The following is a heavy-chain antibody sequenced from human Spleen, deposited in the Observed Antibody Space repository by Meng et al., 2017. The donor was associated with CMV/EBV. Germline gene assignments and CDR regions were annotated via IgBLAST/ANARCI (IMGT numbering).Heavy chain of an antibody. V-gene: IGHV3-7*04. Sequence: GGSLRLSCAASGFTFSSHWMTWVRQAPGKGLEWVANINQDEKQKNYVDSVKGRFTVSRDNAKNSLFLQMNRLGAEDTAVYYCARVAAAGRGMDVWGQGTTVTVS. CDR3: ARVAAAGRGMDV. D-gene: IGHD6-13*01. CDR1: GFTFSSHW. CDR2: INQDEKQK. J-gene: IGHJ6*02.